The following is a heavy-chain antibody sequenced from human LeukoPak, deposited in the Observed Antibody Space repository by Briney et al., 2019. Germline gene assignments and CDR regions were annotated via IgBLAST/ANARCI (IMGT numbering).Heavy chain of an antibody. CDR2: ISGSGGST. CDR3: AKDIVVVPAAFDY. V-gene: IGHV3-23*01. CDR1: GFTFSSYA. Sequence: GSLRLSCAASGFTFSSYAMSWVRQAPGKGLEWVSAISGSGGSTYYADSVKGRFNISRDNSKNTLYLQMNSLRAEDTAVYYCAKDIVVVPAAFDYWGQGTLVTVSS. J-gene: IGHJ4*02. D-gene: IGHD2-2*01.